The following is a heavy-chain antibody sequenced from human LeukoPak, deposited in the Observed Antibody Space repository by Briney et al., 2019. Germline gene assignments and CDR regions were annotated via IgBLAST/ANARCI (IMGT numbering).Heavy chain of an antibody. CDR3: ARAGWLSIDY. CDR2: ISSSSSYI. Sequence: PGGSLRLSCAASGFTFSSYAMSWVRQAPGKGLEWVSSISSSSSYIYYADSVKGRFTISRDNAKNSLYLQMNSLRAEDTAVYYCARAGWLSIDYWGQGTLVTVSS. D-gene: IGHD3-22*01. J-gene: IGHJ4*02. V-gene: IGHV3-21*01. CDR1: GFTFSSYA.